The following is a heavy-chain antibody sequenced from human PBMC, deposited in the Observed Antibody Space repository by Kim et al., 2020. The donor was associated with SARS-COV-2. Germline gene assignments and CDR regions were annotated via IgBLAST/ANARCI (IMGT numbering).Heavy chain of an antibody. CDR1: GFTFSSYG. CDR3: ARDCCGGELIVWGGYDY. CDR2: ISYDGSNK. D-gene: IGHD3-16*01. Sequence: GGSLRISCAASGFTFSSYGMHWVRQAPGKGLEWVAVISYDGSNKYYADSVKGRFTISRDNSKNTLYLQMNSLRAEDTAVYYCARDCCGGELIVWGGYDYWGQGTLVTVSS. J-gene: IGHJ4*02. V-gene: IGHV3-33*05.